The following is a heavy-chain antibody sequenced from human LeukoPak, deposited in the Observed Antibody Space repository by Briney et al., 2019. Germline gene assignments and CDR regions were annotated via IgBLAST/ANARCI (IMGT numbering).Heavy chain of an antibody. D-gene: IGHD3-10*01. Sequence: HPGESLRLSCAASGFTFSSCAMNWVRQAPGKGLEWVSAISGSGTTTYYADSVKGRFTISRDNSKNTLYLQMNSLRAEDTAVYYCAKGRSGSYFALDYWGQGTLVTVSS. CDR1: GFTFSSCA. CDR2: ISGSGTTT. J-gene: IGHJ4*02. V-gene: IGHV3-23*01. CDR3: AKGRSGSYFALDY.